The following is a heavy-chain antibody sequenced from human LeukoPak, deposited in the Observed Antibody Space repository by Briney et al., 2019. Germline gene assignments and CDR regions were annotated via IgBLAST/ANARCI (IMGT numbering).Heavy chain of an antibody. CDR1: GFTFSSYS. V-gene: IGHV3-21*01. CDR3: ARGFGYEHGNYFDY. D-gene: IGHD5-12*01. Sequence: GGSLRLSCAASGFTFSSYSMNWVRQAPGKGLEWVSSISSSGSYIYYADSVKGRFTISRENAKNSLYLQMNSLRAEDTAVYYCARGFGYEHGNYFDYWGQGTLVTVSS. J-gene: IGHJ4*02. CDR2: ISSSGSYI.